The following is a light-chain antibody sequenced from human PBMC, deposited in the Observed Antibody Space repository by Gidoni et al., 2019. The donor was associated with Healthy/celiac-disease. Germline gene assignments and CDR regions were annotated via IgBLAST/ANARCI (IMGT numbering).Light chain of an antibody. J-gene: IGKJ3*01. CDR2: ASS. CDR1: HGIRND. Sequence: DNQMTQSPSSLSASVGDRVTITCRAIHGIRNDLGWYQQQPGKAPKRLLYASSSLQSGVPSRFFGSGSGTAFTLTISSLQPEDFASYYCLQHNSYPFTFGPGTKVEIK. V-gene: IGKV1-17*01. CDR3: LQHNSYPFT.